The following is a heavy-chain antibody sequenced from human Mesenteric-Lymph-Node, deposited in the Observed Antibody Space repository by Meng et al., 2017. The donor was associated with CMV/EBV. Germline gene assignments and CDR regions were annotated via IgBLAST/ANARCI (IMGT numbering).Heavy chain of an antibody. Sequence: GGSLRLSCAASGFTFSSYSMNWVRQAPGKGLEWVSSISSSSYMYYADSVKGRFTISRDNAKNSLYLQMNSLRAEDTAVYYCARTLRFLEWYYDSWGQGTLVTVSS. D-gene: IGHD3-3*01. V-gene: IGHV3-21*01. CDR1: GFTFSSYS. CDR3: ARTLRFLEWYYDS. CDR2: ISSSSYM. J-gene: IGHJ4*02.